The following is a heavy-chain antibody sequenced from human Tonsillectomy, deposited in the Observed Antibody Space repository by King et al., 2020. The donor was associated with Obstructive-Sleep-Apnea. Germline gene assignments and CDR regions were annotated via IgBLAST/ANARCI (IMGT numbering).Heavy chain of an antibody. CDR1: GGSITSYY. D-gene: IGHD6-19*01. V-gene: IGHV4-59*01. J-gene: IGHJ4*02. Sequence: VQLQESGPGLVKPSETLSLTCTVSGGSITSYYWSWIRQPPGKGLVWIGYIYYTGSANYNPSLKSRVTISVDTSKNQFSLRLSSVTAADTAVFYCAREWLGVDYWGQGTLVTVSS. CDR2: IYYTGSA. CDR3: AREWLGVDY.